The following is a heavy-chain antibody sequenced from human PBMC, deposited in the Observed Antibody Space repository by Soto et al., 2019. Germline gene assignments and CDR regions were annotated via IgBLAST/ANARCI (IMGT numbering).Heavy chain of an antibody. CDR1: GGSISRYY. V-gene: IGHV4-59*01. J-gene: IGHJ6*03. CDR2: IYYSGST. D-gene: IGHD6-13*01. CDR3: ARASPLTSSWSRNYYYYHMDL. Sequence: PSETLSLTCTVSGGSISRYYWSWIRQPPGKGLEWIGYIYYSGSTSYNPSLKSRVTISVDTSKIHFSLMLSSVTAADTAVYFCARASPLTSSWSRNYYYYHMDLWGKGTTVTVSS.